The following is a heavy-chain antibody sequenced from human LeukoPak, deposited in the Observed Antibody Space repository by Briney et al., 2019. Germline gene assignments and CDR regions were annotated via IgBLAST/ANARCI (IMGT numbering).Heavy chain of an antibody. CDR1: GGSFSGYY. V-gene: IGHV4-59*01. CDR2: IYYSGST. CDR3: ARSIVGATELLDY. Sequence: SETLSLTCAVYGGSFSGYYWSWIRPPPGKGLEWIGYIYYSGSTNYNPSLKSRVTISVDTSKNQFSLKLSSVTAADTAVYYCARSIVGATELLDYWGQGTLVTVSS. D-gene: IGHD1-26*01. J-gene: IGHJ4*02.